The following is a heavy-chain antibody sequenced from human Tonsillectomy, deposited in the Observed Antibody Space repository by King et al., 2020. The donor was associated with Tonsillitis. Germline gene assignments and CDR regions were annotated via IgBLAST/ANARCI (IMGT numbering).Heavy chain of an antibody. V-gene: IGHV3-30*01. CDR3: ARDRGRWGIPAAGIGGIGDQ. Sequence: HVQLVESGGGVVQPGRSLRLSCAASGFTFSNYAMHWVRQAPGKGLEWMAVISHDGGNKYYADSMKGRLTISRDNSKKTLYVEMNSLTADDTAVYYCARDRGRWGIPAAGIGGIGDQWGQGALVTVSS. CDR1: GFTFSNYA. D-gene: IGHD6-13*01. CDR2: ISHDGGNK. J-gene: IGHJ4*02.